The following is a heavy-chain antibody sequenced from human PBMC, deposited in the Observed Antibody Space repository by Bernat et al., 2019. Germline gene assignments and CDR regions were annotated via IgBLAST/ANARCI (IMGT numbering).Heavy chain of an antibody. D-gene: IGHD2-21*01. Sequence: EVQLVESGGGLVQPGGSLRLSCAASGLTFSSDWMSWVRQAPGKGLEWVANIKGDGSEKYYVDSVEGRFTISRDNAKSSLYLQMNCLRAEDTAVYHCARSRGRMWSTFDYWGQGTLVTVSS. CDR2: IKGDGSEK. V-gene: IGHV3-7*03. CDR3: ARSRGRMWSTFDY. CDR1: GLTFSSDW. J-gene: IGHJ4*02.